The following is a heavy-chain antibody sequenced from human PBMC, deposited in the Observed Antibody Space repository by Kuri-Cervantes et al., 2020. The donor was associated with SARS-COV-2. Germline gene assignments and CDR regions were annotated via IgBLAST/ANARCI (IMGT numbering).Heavy chain of an antibody. V-gene: IGHV5-51*01. CDR2: IYPGDSDT. CDR3: ARRSCDGGSCYSP. Sequence: GESLKISCKGSGYSFTSYWIGWVRQMPGKGLEWMGIIYPGDSDTRYSPPFQGQVTISVDESISTAYLQWSSLKASDTAIYYCARRSCDGGSCYSPWGQGTLVTVSS. J-gene: IGHJ5*02. D-gene: IGHD2-15*01. CDR1: GYSFTSYW.